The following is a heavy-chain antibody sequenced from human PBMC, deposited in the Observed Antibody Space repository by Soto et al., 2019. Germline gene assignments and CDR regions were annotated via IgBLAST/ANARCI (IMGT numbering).Heavy chain of an antibody. D-gene: IGHD6-19*01. V-gene: IGHV1-46*01. CDR3: ARGNSGAFDI. CDR2: INPSGGST. Sequence: GASVKVSCKASGYTFTSYYMHWVRQAPGQGLEWMGIINPSGGSTSYAQRFQGRLTIIRDTSASTAYMELSSLRSEDTAIYYCARGNSGAFDIWGQGTMVTVSS. J-gene: IGHJ3*02. CDR1: GYTFTSYY.